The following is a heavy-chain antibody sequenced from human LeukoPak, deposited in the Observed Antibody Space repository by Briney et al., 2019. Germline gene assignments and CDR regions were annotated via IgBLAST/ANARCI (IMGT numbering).Heavy chain of an antibody. J-gene: IGHJ4*02. CDR3: AKRGVVIRVILIGFHKEASYFDS. D-gene: IGHD3-10*01. Sequence: GGSLRLSCAVSGITLSNYGMSWIRQAPGKGLEWVADISGSGGRTNYADSVKGRVTASRDNAKNTLYLKMNGMRAEDTAVYFCAKRGVVIRVILIGFHKEASYFDSWGQGALVTVSS. CDR2: ISGSGGRT. CDR1: GITLSNYG. V-gene: IGHV3-23*01.